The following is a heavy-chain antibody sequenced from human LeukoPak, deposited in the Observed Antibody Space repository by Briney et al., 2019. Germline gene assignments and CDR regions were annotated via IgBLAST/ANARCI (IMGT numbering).Heavy chain of an antibody. CDR3: ARDREIVLMVYAVDAFDI. CDR2: ISSSSSYI. Sequence: GGSLRLSCAASGFTFSSYSMNWVRQAPGKGLEWVSSISSSSSYIYYADSVKGRFTISRDNAKNSLYLQMNSLRAEDTAVYYCARDREIVLMVYAVDAFDIWGQGTMVTVSS. D-gene: IGHD2-8*01. J-gene: IGHJ3*02. CDR1: GFTFSSYS. V-gene: IGHV3-21*01.